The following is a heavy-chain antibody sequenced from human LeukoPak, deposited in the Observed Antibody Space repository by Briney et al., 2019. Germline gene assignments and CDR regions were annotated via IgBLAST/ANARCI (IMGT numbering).Heavy chain of an antibody. J-gene: IGHJ5*02. CDR1: GYNFTSYW. CDR2: IYPGDSDT. D-gene: IGHD6-19*01. CDR3: ARRGEWLVRGARYNWFDP. V-gene: IGHV5-51*01. Sequence: GESLKISCKGSGYNFTSYWIGWVRQMPGKGLEWMGIIYPGDSDTRYSPSFQGQVTISADKSISTAYLQWSSLKASDTAMYYCARRGEWLVRGARYNWFDPWGQGTLVTVSS.